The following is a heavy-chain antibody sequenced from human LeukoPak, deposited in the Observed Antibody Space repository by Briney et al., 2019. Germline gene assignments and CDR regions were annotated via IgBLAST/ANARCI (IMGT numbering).Heavy chain of an antibody. J-gene: IGHJ4*02. CDR3: ASGRTDIVVVPATLRNYYFDY. D-gene: IGHD2-2*01. V-gene: IGHV1-69*06. CDR1: GYTFTGYY. CDR2: IMPISGTA. Sequence: EASVKVSCKASGYTFTGYYMHWVRQAPGQGLEWMGGIMPISGTANYAQKFQGRVTITADKPTNTAYMELSSLRSEDTAVYYCASGRTDIVVVPATLRNYYFDYWGQGTLVTVSS.